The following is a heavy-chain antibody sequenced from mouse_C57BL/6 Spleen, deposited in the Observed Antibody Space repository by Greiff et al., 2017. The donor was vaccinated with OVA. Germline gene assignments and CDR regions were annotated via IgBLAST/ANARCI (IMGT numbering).Heavy chain of an antibody. V-gene: IGHV5-17*01. D-gene: IGHD4-1*01. CDR2: ISSGSGTS. CDR3: ARLGRRGYFDV. Sequence: EVQRVESGGGLVKPGGSLKLSCAASGFTFSDYGLHWVRQAPEKGLVWVAYISSGSGTSYYADTVKGRFTISRDNAKNNLFLQKTNLRSEDTALYYYARLGRRGYFDVWGKGTTVTVSS. CDR1: GFTFSDYG. J-gene: IGHJ1*03.